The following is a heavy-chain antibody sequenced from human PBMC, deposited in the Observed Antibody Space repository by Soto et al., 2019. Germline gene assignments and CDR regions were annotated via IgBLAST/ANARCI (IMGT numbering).Heavy chain of an antibody. CDR2: IYYSGST. CDR1: GGSISSGDYY. V-gene: IGHV4-30-4*01. CDR3: ARAELYYYDSSGYLNWFDP. J-gene: IGHJ5*02. D-gene: IGHD3-22*01. Sequence: SETLSLTCTVSGGSISSGDYYWSWIRQPPGKGLEWIGYIYYSGSTYYNPSLKSRVTISVDTSKNQFSLKLSSVTAADTAVYYCARAELYYYDSSGYLNWFDPWGQGTLVTVSS.